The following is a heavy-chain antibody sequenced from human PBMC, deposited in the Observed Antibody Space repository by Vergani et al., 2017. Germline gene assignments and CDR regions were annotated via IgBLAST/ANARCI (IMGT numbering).Heavy chain of an antibody. J-gene: IGHJ5*02. CDR2: IKQDGSEK. CDR1: GFTFSSYW. V-gene: IGHV3-7*04. CDR3: ARAVRSSTGWFDP. D-gene: IGHD6-6*01. Sequence: EVQLVESGGGLVQPGGSLRLSCAASGFTFSSYWMSWVRQAPGKGLEWVANIKQDGSEKYYVDSVKGRFTISRDNAKNSLYLQMNSLRAEDTAVYYCARAVRSSTGWFDPWGQGTLVTVSS.